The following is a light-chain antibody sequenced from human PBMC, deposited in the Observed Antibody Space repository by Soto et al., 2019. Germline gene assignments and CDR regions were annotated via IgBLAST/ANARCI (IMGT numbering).Light chain of an antibody. CDR1: SSNIGSNT. Sequence: QSVLTQPPSASGTPGQRVTISCSGSSSNIGSNTVNWYQQLPGTAPKLLIYNNSQRPSGVPDRFSGSRSDTSASLAISGLQSEDEADYYCAAWDESLNAWVFGGGTQLTVL. V-gene: IGLV1-44*01. CDR3: AAWDESLNAWV. J-gene: IGLJ3*02. CDR2: NNS.